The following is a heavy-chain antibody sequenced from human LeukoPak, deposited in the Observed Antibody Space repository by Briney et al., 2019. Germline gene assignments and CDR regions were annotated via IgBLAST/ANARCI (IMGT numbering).Heavy chain of an antibody. CDR3: AGGRYYDYVVGY. CDR1: GYTFTGYY. CDR2: INPNSGGT. V-gene: IGHV1-2*02. Sequence: ASVKVSCKGSGYTFTGYYMHWVRQAPGQGLEWMGWINPNSGGTNYAQKFQGRVTMTRDTSISTAYMELSRLRSDDTAVYYCAGGRYYDYVVGYWGQGTLVTVSS. D-gene: IGHD3-16*01. J-gene: IGHJ4*02.